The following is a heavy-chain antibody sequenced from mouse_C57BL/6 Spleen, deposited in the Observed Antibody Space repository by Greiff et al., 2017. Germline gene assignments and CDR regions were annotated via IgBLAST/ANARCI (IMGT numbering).Heavy chain of an antibody. CDR1: GYTFTSYW. CDR3: APYYYGSSYLAKDY. J-gene: IGHJ4*01. D-gene: IGHD1-1*01. Sequence: QVQLQQSGAELAKPGASVKLSCKASGYTFTSYWMHWVKQRPGQGLEWIGYINPSSGYTKSNQKFKDKATLTADKSSSTAYMQLSSLTYEDSAVYYCAPYYYGSSYLAKDYWGKGTSVTVAS. CDR2: INPSSGYT. V-gene: IGHV1-7*01.